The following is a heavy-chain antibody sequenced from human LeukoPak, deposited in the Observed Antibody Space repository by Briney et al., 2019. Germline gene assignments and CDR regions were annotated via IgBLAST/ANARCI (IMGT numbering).Heavy chain of an antibody. CDR3: ARVEEDIVVVVAAGDFNWFDP. V-gene: IGHV1-69*05. D-gene: IGHD2-15*01. Sequence: SVHVSCKASGGTFISYAISWVRQAPGQGGEWVGWIIPILGTANEAQKFQCRVMITTDEDRSTPYMELSSLRSYDTAVYYCARVEEDIVVVVAAGDFNWFDPGGQGTLVTVPS. J-gene: IGHJ5*02. CDR2: IIPILGTA. CDR1: GGTFISYA.